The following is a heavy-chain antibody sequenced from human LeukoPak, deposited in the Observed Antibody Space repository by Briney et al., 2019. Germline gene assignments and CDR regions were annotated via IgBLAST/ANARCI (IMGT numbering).Heavy chain of an antibody. CDR2: INPNSGGT. J-gene: IGHJ3*02. CDR3: ARWSLVPAAMLAFDI. Sequence: ASVKVSCKASGYTFTGYYMRWVRQAPGQGLEWMGWINPNSGGTNYAQKFQGRVTMTRDTSISTAYMELSRLRSDDTAVYYCARWSLVPAAMLAFDIWGQGTMVTVSS. V-gene: IGHV1-2*02. D-gene: IGHD2-2*01. CDR1: GYTFTGYY.